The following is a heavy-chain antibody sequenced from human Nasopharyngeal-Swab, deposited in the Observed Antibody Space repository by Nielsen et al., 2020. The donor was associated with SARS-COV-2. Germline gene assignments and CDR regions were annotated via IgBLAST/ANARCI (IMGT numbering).Heavy chain of an antibody. Sequence: SGPTLVKPTETLTLTCTVSGFSLSNARMGVSWIRQPPGKALEWLAHIFSNDEKSYSTSLKSRLTISKDTSKSQVVLTMTNMDPVDTVTYYCARISQELRHYDYWGQGTLVTVSS. V-gene: IGHV2-26*01. CDR1: GFSLSNARMG. D-gene: IGHD1-26*01. J-gene: IGHJ4*02. CDR3: ARISQELRHYDY. CDR2: IFSNDEK.